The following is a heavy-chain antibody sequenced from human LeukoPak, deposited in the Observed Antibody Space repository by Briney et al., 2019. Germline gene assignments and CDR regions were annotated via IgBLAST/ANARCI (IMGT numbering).Heavy chain of an antibody. CDR1: GYTFTSYG. Sequence: GASVKVSCKASGYTFTSYGISWVRQAPGQGLEWLGWISAYNGDTNYAQKLQGRVTMTTDTSTSTAYMELRSLRSDDTAVYYCARDNDSSGYYFTENIDYWGQGTLVTVSS. CDR2: ISAYNGDT. V-gene: IGHV1-18*01. J-gene: IGHJ4*02. D-gene: IGHD3-22*01. CDR3: ARDNDSSGYYFTENIDY.